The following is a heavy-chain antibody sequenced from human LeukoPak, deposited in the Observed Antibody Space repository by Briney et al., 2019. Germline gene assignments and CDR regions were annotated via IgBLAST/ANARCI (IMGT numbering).Heavy chain of an antibody. V-gene: IGHV3-48*01. Sequence: GGSLRLSCAASGFNYSSYTMNWVRQAPGMGLEWLSYISASRGITYYADSVKGRFTISRDNAKNSLYLQMNSLRAEDTAVYYCANGGGIAAAGTRIDYWGQGTLVTVSS. CDR2: ISASRGIT. D-gene: IGHD6-13*01. CDR1: GFNYSSYT. CDR3: ANGGGIAAAGTRIDY. J-gene: IGHJ4*02.